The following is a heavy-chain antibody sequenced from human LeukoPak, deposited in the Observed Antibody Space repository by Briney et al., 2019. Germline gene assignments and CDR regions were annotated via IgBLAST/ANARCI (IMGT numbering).Heavy chain of an antibody. J-gene: IGHJ4*02. Sequence: PGGSLVLSCAASGFTFSSYGMSWVRQAPGKGLEWVSAISGSGGSTYYADSVKGRFTISRDNSKNTLYLQMNSLRAEDTAVYYCAKSRESYGDYRGTFDYWGQGTLVTVSS. CDR3: AKSRESYGDYRGTFDY. CDR2: ISGSGGST. D-gene: IGHD4-17*01. CDR1: GFTFSSYG. V-gene: IGHV3-23*01.